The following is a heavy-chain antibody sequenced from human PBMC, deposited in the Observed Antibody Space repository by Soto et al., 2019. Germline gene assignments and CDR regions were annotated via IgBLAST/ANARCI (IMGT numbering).Heavy chain of an antibody. V-gene: IGHV1-2*04. CDR1: GYTFTGYY. J-gene: IGHJ6*03. CDR3: ARDGEPRLYDIVTVRPRGPNYYMDV. CDR2: INPNSGGT. Sequence: ASVKVSCKASGYTFTGYYMHWVRQAPGQGLEWMGWINPNSGGTNYAQKFQGWVTMTRDTSISTAYMELSRLRSDDTAVYYCARDGEPRLYDIVTVRPRGPNYYMDVWGKGTTVTVS. D-gene: IGHD3-9*01.